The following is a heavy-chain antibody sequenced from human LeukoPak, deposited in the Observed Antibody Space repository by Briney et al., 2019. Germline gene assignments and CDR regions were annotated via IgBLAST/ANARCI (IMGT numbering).Heavy chain of an antibody. CDR1: GLTFSSYA. Sequence: GGSLRLSCAASGLTFSSYAMHWVRQAPGKGLEWVAVISYDGSNKYYADSVKGRFTISRDNSKNTLYLQMNSLRAEDTAVYYCARDLVIDYYYYYGMDVWGQGTTVTVSS. CDR3: ARDLVIDYYYYYGMDV. D-gene: IGHD2-21*01. CDR2: ISYDGSNK. V-gene: IGHV3-30*14. J-gene: IGHJ6*02.